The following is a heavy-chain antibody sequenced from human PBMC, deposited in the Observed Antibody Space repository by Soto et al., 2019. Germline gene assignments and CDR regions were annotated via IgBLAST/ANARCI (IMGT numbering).Heavy chain of an antibody. CDR3: VKGYGNYFRTINFDY. CDR2: IYAGDSDT. V-gene: IGHV5-51*01. D-gene: IGHD1-7*01. J-gene: IGHJ4*02. Sequence: GSLKNSCKGSGYTFTSYWIGWVRQMPGKGLEWMGIIYAGDSDTKYSPSFQGQVTISADKSINTAYLQWSSLKASDTAMYYCVKGYGNYFRTINFDYWGQGTLVTVSS. CDR1: GYTFTSYW.